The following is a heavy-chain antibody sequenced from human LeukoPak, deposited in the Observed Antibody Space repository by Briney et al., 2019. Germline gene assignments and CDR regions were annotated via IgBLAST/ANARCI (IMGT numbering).Heavy chain of an antibody. CDR3: ASEFLYYDILTGYPTHNFFDY. CDR2: ISSSRSYI. D-gene: IGHD3-9*01. Sequence: GGSLRLSCAASGFTFSSYSMNWVRQAPGKGLEWVSSISSSRSYIYYADSVKGRFTISRDNAKNSLYLQMNSLRAEDTAVYYCASEFLYYDILTGYPTHNFFDYWGQGTLVTVSS. J-gene: IGHJ4*02. V-gene: IGHV3-21*01. CDR1: GFTFSSYS.